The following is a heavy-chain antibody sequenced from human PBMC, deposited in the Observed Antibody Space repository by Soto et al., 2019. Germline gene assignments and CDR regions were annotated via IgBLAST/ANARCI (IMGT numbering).Heavy chain of an antibody. V-gene: IGHV4-59*01. Sequence: SETLSLTCAVSGDSFTSYYWSYIRQAPGKGLEWIGYIYSSGSASYNPSLKSRGTLSIDTSKNQISLTLNAVTAADTAVYFGGRGGTTSSNDAFDIWGQGTMVTVSS. J-gene: IGHJ3*02. CDR1: GDSFTSYY. D-gene: IGHD1-1*01. CDR3: GRGGTTSSNDAFDI. CDR2: IYSSGSA.